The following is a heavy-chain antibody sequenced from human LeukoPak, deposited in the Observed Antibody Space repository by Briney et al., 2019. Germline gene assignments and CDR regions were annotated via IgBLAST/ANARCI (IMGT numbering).Heavy chain of an antibody. J-gene: IGHJ4*02. CDR1: GYTFTGFY. V-gene: IGHV1-18*04. CDR3: ARDGEGFDY. Sequence: ASVKVSCKASGYTFTGFYMHWVRQAPGQGLEWMGWITTYNSLTHYAQKFQGRVTFTTDSSTTTAYMELRRLTSDDTAVYYCARDGEGFDYWGQGTVVTVSS. CDR2: ITTYNSLT.